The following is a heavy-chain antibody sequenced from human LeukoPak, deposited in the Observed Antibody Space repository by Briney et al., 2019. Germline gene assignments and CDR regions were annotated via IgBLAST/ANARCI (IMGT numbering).Heavy chain of an antibody. CDR1: GYTFTGYY. CDR2: INPNSGGT. CDR3: AGGGGYYYDSSGPGPDY. Sequence: ASVKVSCKASGYTFTGYYMHWVRQAPEQGLEWMGWINPNSGGTNYAQKFQGRVTMTRDTSISTAYMELSRLRSDDTAVYYCAGGGGYYYDSSGPGPDYWGQGTLVTVSS. D-gene: IGHD3-22*01. J-gene: IGHJ4*02. V-gene: IGHV1-2*02.